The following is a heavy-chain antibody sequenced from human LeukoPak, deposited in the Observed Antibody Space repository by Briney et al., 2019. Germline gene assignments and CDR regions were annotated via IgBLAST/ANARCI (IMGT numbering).Heavy chain of an antibody. CDR3: ASNSGSYGPQYYFDY. Sequence: SETLSLTCTVSGGSISSSSYYWGWIRQPPGKGLEWIGSIYYSGSTYYNPSLKSRVTISVDTSKNQFSLKLSSVTAADTAVYYCASNSGSYGPQYYFDYWGQGTLVTVSS. V-gene: IGHV4-39*01. CDR1: GGSISSSSYY. J-gene: IGHJ4*02. D-gene: IGHD1-26*01. CDR2: IYYSGST.